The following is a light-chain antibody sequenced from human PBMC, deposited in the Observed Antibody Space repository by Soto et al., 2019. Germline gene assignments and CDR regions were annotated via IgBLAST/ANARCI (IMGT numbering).Light chain of an antibody. V-gene: IGKV3-15*01. Sequence: EIVMTQSPATLSVSPGERATLSCRASQSIGSTLAWYQQEPGQAPRLLIYGASTRATGIPARFSGIGSGTEFTLTISSLQPEDFGTYYCQQSYKTPHTFGQGTKLETK. CDR2: GAS. J-gene: IGKJ2*01. CDR3: QQSYKTPHT. CDR1: QSIGST.